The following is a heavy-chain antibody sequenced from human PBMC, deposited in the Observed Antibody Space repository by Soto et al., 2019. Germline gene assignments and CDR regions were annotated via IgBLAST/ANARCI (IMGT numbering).Heavy chain of an antibody. Sequence: ASVKVSCKPSGYSFSDYFIQWVRQAPGQGLEWVAWINPKTAATNYAKKFQGRVSLTWDTSSATAYMELTRLRPDDTAVYYCARIKWGLNYYNGMDVWGQGTTVTVSS. D-gene: IGHD1-26*01. CDR1: GYSFSDYF. V-gene: IGHV1-2*02. CDR3: ARIKWGLNYYNGMDV. J-gene: IGHJ6*02. CDR2: INPKTAAT.